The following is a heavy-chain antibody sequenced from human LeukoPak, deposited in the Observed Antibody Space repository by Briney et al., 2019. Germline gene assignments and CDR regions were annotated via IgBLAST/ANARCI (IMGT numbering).Heavy chain of an antibody. CDR2: ISYDGSNK. Sequence: GGSLRLSCAASGFTFSSYAMTWVRQAPGKGLEWVAVISYDGSNKYYADSVKGRFTISRDNSKNTLYLQMNSLRAEDTAVYYCARDYYDSSGYYRGVHDAFDIWGQGTMVTVSS. CDR1: GFTFSSYA. V-gene: IGHV3-30-3*01. D-gene: IGHD3-22*01. CDR3: ARDYYDSSGYYRGVHDAFDI. J-gene: IGHJ3*02.